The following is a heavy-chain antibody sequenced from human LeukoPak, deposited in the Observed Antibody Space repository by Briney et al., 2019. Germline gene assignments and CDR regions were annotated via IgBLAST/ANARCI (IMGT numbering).Heavy chain of an antibody. CDR3: ARTYYDSSGYYYKDPHWYWYFDL. CDR2: IYYSGST. CDR1: GGSISSGGYY. V-gene: IGHV4-31*03. J-gene: IGHJ2*01. Sequence: SQTLSLTCTVSGGSISSGGYYWSWIRQHPGKGLEWIGYIYYSGSTYYNPSLKSRVTISVDTSKNQFSLKLSSVTAADTAVYYCARTYYDSSGYYYKDPHWYWYFDLWGRGTLVTVSS. D-gene: IGHD3-22*01.